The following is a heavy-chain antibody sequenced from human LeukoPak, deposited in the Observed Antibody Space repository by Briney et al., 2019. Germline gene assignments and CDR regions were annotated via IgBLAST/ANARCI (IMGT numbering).Heavy chain of an antibody. CDR2: ISEDGGDT. Sequence: GGSLRLSCAASGFTFDDAMHWVRQTPGKGLECVSLISEDGGDTWYADSVKGRFTISRDNSKNSLYLQMNSLRAEDTAFFYCAKDKTRGPGDYWGQGTLVTVSS. J-gene: IGHJ4*02. CDR1: GFTFDDA. D-gene: IGHD1-14*01. V-gene: IGHV3-43*02. CDR3: AKDKTRGPGDY.